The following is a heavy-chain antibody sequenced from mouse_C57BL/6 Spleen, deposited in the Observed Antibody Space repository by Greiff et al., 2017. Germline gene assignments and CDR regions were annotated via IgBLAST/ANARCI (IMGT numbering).Heavy chain of an antibody. CDR1: GYAFSSSW. D-gene: IGHD2-5*01. CDR2: IYPGDGDT. Sequence: VQLQQSGPELVKPGASVKISCKASGYAFSSSWMNWVKQRPGKGLEWIGRIYPGDGDTNYNGKFKGKATLTADKSSSTAYMQLSSLTSEDSAVYFCARFIVTTRYAMDYWGQGTSVTVSS. J-gene: IGHJ4*01. CDR3: ARFIVTTRYAMDY. V-gene: IGHV1-82*01.